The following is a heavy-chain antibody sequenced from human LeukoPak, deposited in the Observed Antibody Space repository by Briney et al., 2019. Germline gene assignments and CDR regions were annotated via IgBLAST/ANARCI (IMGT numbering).Heavy chain of an antibody. V-gene: IGHV3-11*04. CDR3: ARDPLRFHYYYYMDV. J-gene: IGHJ6*03. CDR2: ISGMGHDI. D-gene: IGHD3-16*01. CDR1: GLTFSDSY. Sequence: GGSLRLSCVVSGLTFSDSYMTWIRQTPGMGLESLAYISGMGHDIYYADSVKGRFTISRDNAKNSLYLQMNSLRAEDTAVYYCARDPLRFHYYYYMDVWGKGTTVTVSS.